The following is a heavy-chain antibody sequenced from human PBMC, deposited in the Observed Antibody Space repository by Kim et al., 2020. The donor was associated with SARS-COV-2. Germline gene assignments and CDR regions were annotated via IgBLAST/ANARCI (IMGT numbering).Heavy chain of an antibody. V-gene: IGHV4-34*01. Sequence: SETLSLTCAVYGGSFSGYYWSWIRQPPGKGLEWIGEINHSGSTNYNPSLKSRVTISVDTSKNQFSLKLSSVTAADTAVYYCARGSLTDSSGYYYRTNYYYYYGMDVWGQGTTVTVSS. CDR2: INHSGST. J-gene: IGHJ6*02. CDR3: ARGSLTDSSGYYYRTNYYYYYGMDV. CDR1: GGSFSGYY. D-gene: IGHD3-22*01.